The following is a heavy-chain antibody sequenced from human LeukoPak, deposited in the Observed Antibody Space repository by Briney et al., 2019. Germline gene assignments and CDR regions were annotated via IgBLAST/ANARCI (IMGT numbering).Heavy chain of an antibody. CDR3: ARGDGGETTNGGYYFNY. D-gene: IGHD2-8*01. V-gene: IGHV3-48*04. CDR2: ISSTSTTI. Sequence: PGGSLRLSCAASGFTFSSSSMNWVRQAPGKGLEWVSYISSTSTTIYYADSVQGRFTISRDNAKNSLYLQMNSLRAEDTAVYYCARGDGGETTNGGYYFNYWGQGTLVTVSS. CDR1: GFTFSSSS. J-gene: IGHJ4*02.